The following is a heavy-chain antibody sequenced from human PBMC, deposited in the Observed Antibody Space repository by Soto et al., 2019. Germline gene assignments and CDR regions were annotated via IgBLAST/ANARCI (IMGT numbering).Heavy chain of an antibody. CDR3: SYCSANCSPWRHDH. D-gene: IGHD2-15*01. J-gene: IGHJ4*02. Sequence: QVQLVQSGAEVKKPGSSVKVSCKASGDTFISYTISWVRQAPGQGLEWMGRIIPVLDIANYAQKFQDRVTFNADKSTATAYMELSSLRSEDTAVYYCSYCSANCSPWRHDHWGQGSLVTVSS. V-gene: IGHV1-69*02. CDR2: IIPVLDIA. CDR1: GDTFISYT.